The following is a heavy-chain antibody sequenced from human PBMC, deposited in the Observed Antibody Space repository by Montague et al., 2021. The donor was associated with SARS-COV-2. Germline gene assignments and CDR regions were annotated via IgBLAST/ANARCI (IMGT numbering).Heavy chain of an antibody. Sequence: SETLSLTCTVSGVSSSRTTSYWAWIRQPPGKGLEWLGSISYSGYTNYNSSLKSRVTISMDTSKNQFSLRLTSVSAADTAVYYCARRYGSAFDYWGQGTLVTVSS. CDR1: GVSSSRTTSY. V-gene: IGHV4-39*01. D-gene: IGHD3-10*01. J-gene: IGHJ4*02. CDR2: ISYSGYT. CDR3: ARRYGSAFDY.